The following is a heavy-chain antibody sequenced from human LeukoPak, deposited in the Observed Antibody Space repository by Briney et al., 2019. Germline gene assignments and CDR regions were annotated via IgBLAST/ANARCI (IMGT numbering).Heavy chain of an antibody. J-gene: IGHJ3*02. Sequence: SETLSLTCAVYGGSFSGYYWSWIRQPPGKGLEWIGEINHSGSTNYNPSLKSRVTISVDTSKNQFSLKLSSVTAADTAVYYCARGKRYYYGSGSARRAFDIWGQGTMVTVSS. CDR3: ARGKRYYYGSGSARRAFDI. V-gene: IGHV4-34*01. D-gene: IGHD3-10*01. CDR1: GGSFSGYY. CDR2: INHSGST.